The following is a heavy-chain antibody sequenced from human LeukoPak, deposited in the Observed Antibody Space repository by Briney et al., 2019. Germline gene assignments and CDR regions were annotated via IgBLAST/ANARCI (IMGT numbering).Heavy chain of an antibody. CDR1: GFTFSSYA. D-gene: IGHD4-17*01. J-gene: IGHJ1*01. CDR3: AKNRGDYDPEYFQH. CDR2: ISSNGGST. V-gene: IGHV3-64*01. Sequence: GGSLRLSCAASGFTFSSYAMHWVRQAPGKGLEYVSAISSNGGSTYYANSVKGRFTISRDNSKNTLYLQMNSLRAEDTAVYYCAKNRGDYDPEYFQHWGQGTLVTVSS.